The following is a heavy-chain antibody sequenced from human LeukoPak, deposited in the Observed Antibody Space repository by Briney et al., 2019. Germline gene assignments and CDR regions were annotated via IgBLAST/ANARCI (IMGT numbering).Heavy chain of an antibody. CDR3: ARHRQKMRAFDI. CDR1: GYPFTSYC. CDR2: IYPGDSDT. Sequence: ESLKISCKGSGYPFTSYCIGGVRQMPGKGLEWMGIIYPGDSDTRYSPSFQGQVTISADKSISTAYLQWSSLKASDTAMYYCARHRQKMRAFDIWGQGTMVTVSS. V-gene: IGHV5-51*01. J-gene: IGHJ3*02.